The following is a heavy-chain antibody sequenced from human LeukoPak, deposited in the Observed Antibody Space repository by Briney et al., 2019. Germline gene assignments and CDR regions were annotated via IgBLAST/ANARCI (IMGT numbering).Heavy chain of an antibody. CDR1: GFTFSSYA. D-gene: IGHD2-8*01. V-gene: IGHV3-23*01. CDR3: VKDNGLAMKDDVFDI. J-gene: IGHJ3*02. Sequence: GGSLRLSCTASGFTFSSYAMSWVRQAPGKGLEWVSAISGSGGSTYYADSVKGRFTISRDNSKNTLYLQMNSLRAEDTAMYYCVKDNGLAMKDDVFDIWGQGTLVSVSS. CDR2: ISGSGGST.